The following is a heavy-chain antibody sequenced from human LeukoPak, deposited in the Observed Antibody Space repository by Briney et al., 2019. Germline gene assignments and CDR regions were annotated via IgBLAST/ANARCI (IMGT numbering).Heavy chain of an antibody. CDR1: GGSISSYY. V-gene: IGHV4-59*01. CDR3: ARARYVNSFYAFDI. CDR2: LSKSGNT. J-gene: IGHJ3*02. Sequence: SQTLSLTCTVSGGSISSYYWSWIRLPPGKGLEWIGYLSKSGNTNYSPSLKSRVTIFGDTSKNQFFLKLSSVTAADTAVYYCARARYVNSFYAFDIWGQGTLVTVSS. D-gene: IGHD3-9*01.